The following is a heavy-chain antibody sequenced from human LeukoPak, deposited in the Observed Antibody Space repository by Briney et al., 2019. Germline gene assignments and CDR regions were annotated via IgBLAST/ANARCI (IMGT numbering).Heavy chain of an antibody. CDR2: INGDGSST. CDR1: GLSISSNS. D-gene: IGHD2-15*01. V-gene: IGHV3-74*01. CDR3: AQGGSPGALDY. J-gene: IGHJ4*02. Sequence: GGSLRLSCAASGLSISSNSMHWVRQGPGKGLVWVSCINGDGSSTKYADSVKGRFTISRDNAKNTLYLQVNSLRAEDTAVYYCAQGGSPGALDYWGRGTLVTVSS.